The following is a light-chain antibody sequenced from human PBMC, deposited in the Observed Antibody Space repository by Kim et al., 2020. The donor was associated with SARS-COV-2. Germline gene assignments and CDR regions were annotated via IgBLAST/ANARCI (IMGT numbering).Light chain of an antibody. V-gene: IGKV1-27*01. CDR2: AAS. Sequence: DIQMTQAPSSLSASVGDRVTITCRASQGIGNYLAWYQQKPGKVPKVLIYAASTLLPGVPSRFSGSGSGTDFTLTISILQAEDVATYYCQKHNSAPFTFGQGTRLEIK. J-gene: IGKJ5*01. CDR3: QKHNSAPFT. CDR1: QGIGNY.